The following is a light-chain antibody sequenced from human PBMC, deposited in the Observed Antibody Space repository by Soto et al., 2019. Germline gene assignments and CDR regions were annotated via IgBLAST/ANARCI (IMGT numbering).Light chain of an antibody. CDR3: QQYNNWLPIT. J-gene: IGKJ5*01. Sequence: EIVITHSPATLSVSPGERATLSFRASQSVSSNLAWYQQKPGQAPRLLIYGASTRATGIPARFSGSGSGTEFTLTIRSLQSEDFAVYYCQQYNNWLPITCGQGKRLEIK. CDR1: QSVSSN. V-gene: IGKV3-15*01. CDR2: GAS.